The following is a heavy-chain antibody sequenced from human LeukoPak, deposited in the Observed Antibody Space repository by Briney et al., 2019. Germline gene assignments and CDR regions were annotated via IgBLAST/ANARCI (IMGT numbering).Heavy chain of an antibody. CDR3: AKVARLIPWLDP. D-gene: IGHD6-6*01. Sequence: GGSLRLSCAASGFTFSSYAMHWVRQAPGKGLEWVAVISYDGSNKYYADSVKGRFTISRDNSKNTLYLQMNSLRAEDTAVYYCAKVARLIPWLDPWGQGTLVTVSS. J-gene: IGHJ5*02. CDR2: ISYDGSNK. V-gene: IGHV3-30-3*01. CDR1: GFTFSSYA.